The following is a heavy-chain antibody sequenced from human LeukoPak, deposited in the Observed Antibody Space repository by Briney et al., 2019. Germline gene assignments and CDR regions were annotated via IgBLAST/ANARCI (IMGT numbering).Heavy chain of an antibody. CDR3: ARDRHCTNGVCYLRFFDY. D-gene: IGHD2-8*01. V-gene: IGHV1-2*02. CDR2: INPNSGGT. Sequence: ASVKVSCKASGYTLTGYYMHWVRQAPGQGLEWMGWINPNSGGTNYAQKFQGRVTMTRDTSISTAYMELSRLRSDDTAVYYCARDRHCTNGVCYLRFFDYWGQGTLVTVSS. CDR1: GYTLTGYY. J-gene: IGHJ4*02.